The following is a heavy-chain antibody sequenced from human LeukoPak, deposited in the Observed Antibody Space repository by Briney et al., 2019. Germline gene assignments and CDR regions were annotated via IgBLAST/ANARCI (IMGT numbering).Heavy chain of an antibody. J-gene: IGHJ4*02. CDR2: INPNSGGT. Sequence: ASVKVSCKASGYTFTGYYMHWVRQAPGQGLEWMGWINPNSGGTNYAQKFQGRVTMTRDTSISTAYMELSRLRSDDTAVYYCAREDSRSWPPDYWGQGTLVTVPS. CDR3: AREDSRSWPPDY. D-gene: IGHD6-13*01. CDR1: GYTFTGYY. V-gene: IGHV1-2*02.